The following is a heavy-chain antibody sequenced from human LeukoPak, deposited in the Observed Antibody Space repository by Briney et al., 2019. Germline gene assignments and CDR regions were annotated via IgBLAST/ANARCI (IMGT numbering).Heavy chain of an antibody. CDR3: ATEIHRGSGIAAV. D-gene: IGHD6-13*01. J-gene: IGHJ4*02. V-gene: IGHV1-69*13. CDR1: GGTFSSYA. Sequence: SVKVSCKASGGTFSSYAVSWVRQAPGQGPEWMGGIIPIFGTANYAQKFQGRVTITADEPTSTAYMELSSLRSEDTAVYYCATEIHRGSGIAAVWGQGTLVTVSS. CDR2: IIPIFGTA.